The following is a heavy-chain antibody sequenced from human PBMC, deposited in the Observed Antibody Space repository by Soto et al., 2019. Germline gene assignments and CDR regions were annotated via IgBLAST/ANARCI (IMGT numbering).Heavy chain of an antibody. V-gene: IGHV3-23*01. J-gene: IGHJ4*02. Sequence: PGGSLRLSCAASGFKFDSFAMNWVRQGPGKGLEWVSAISLSGGSTYYADSVKGRFTISRDNSKNTLSLQMNSLGAEDTAVYYCAKDRGYYYDSSGYLRGYWGQGTLVTVSS. CDR3: AKDRGYYYDSSGYLRGY. CDR2: ISLSGGST. CDR1: GFKFDSFA. D-gene: IGHD3-22*01.